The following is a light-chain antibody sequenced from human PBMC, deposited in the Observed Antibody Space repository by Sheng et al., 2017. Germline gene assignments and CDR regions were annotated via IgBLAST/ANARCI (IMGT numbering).Light chain of an antibody. J-gene: IGKJ3*01. CDR2: AAS. Sequence: DTVLTQSPGTLSLSPGERATLSCRTSQSIITNWLAWYQQKPGQPPRLLIYAASNRATGIPDRFSGSGSGTDFTLTITRLEPEDFAMYYCQQYGSSPLTFGPGTKVDIK. V-gene: IGKV3-20*01. CDR3: QQYGSSPLT. CDR1: QSIITNW.